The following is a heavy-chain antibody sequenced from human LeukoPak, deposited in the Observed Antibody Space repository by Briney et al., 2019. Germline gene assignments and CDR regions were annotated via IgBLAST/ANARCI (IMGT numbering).Heavy chain of an antibody. CDR1: GYTFTGYY. Sequence: ASVKVSCKASGYTFTGYYMHWVRQAPGQGLEWMGWINPNSGGTNYAQKFQGRVTMTRDTSISTAYMELSRLRSDDTSVYYWAGDRGITMVRGNQPYVFGYRGQGTLVTVSS. J-gene: IGHJ4*02. CDR2: INPNSGGT. V-gene: IGHV1-2*02. D-gene: IGHD3-10*01. CDR3: AGDRGITMVRGNQPYVFGY.